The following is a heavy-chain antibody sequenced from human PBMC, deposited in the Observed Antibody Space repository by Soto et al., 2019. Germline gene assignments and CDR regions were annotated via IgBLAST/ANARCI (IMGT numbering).Heavy chain of an antibody. CDR2: IYYSGST. D-gene: IGHD3-10*01. Sequence: SETLSLTCTVSGGSISSGGYYWSWIRQHPGKGLEWIGYIYYSGSTYYNPSLKSRVTISVDTSKNQFSLKLSSVTAADTAVYYCARVATDMVRGVIITDGWFDPWGQGTLVTVSS. CDR1: GGSISSGGYY. CDR3: ARVATDMVRGVIITDGWFDP. J-gene: IGHJ5*02. V-gene: IGHV4-31*03.